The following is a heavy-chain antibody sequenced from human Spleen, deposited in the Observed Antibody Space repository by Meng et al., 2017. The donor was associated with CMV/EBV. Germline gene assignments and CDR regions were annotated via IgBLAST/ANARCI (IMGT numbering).Heavy chain of an antibody. CDR3: AKDKMDTAMVDYGMDV. D-gene: IGHD5-18*01. CDR2: ISWDGGST. J-gene: IGHJ6*02. V-gene: IGHV3-43*01. Sequence: GESLKISCAASGFTFDDYTMHWVRQAPGKGLEWASLISWDGGSTYYADSVKGRFTISRDNSKNSLYLQMNSLRTEDTALYYCAKDKMDTAMVDYGMDVWGQGTTVTVSS. CDR1: GFTFDDYT.